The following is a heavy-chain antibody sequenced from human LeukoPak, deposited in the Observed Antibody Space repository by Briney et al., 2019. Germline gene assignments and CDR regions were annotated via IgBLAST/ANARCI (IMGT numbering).Heavy chain of an antibody. V-gene: IGHV3-21*04. Sequence: GGSLRLSCATSGFTFSDAWLSWVRQAPGKGLEWVSSISSSSSYIHYADSVKGRFTISRDNAKNSLYLQMNSLRAEDTAVYYCARDREGGFGYFDYWGQGTLVTVSS. CDR1: GFTFSDAW. D-gene: IGHD3-3*01. CDR2: ISSSSSYI. J-gene: IGHJ4*02. CDR3: ARDREGGFGYFDY.